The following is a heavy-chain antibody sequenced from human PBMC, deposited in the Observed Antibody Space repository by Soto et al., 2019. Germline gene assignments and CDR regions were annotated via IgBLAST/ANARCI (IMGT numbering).Heavy chain of an antibody. CDR1: GYTFTSYD. Sequence: QVQLVQSGAEVKKPGASVKVSCKASGYTFTSYDINWVRQATGQGLEWMGWMNPNSGNTGYAQKLRGRVTMTRNTSISKAYMELSSLRSEDKAVYYCARERTGTTSMDVWGQGTTVTVSS. J-gene: IGHJ6*02. V-gene: IGHV1-8*01. CDR3: ARERTGTTSMDV. D-gene: IGHD1-1*01. CDR2: MNPNSGNT.